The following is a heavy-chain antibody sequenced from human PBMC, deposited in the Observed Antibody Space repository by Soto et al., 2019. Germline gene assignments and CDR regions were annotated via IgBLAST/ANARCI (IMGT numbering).Heavy chain of an antibody. CDR1: WFPLTTSGAG. J-gene: IGHJ4*02. CDR3: AHRYGGNYLRWYFDS. V-gene: IGHV2-5*01. CDR2: ISWKDDK. Sequence: QITLKESGPTLVKPTQTLTLTCTYSWFPLTTSGAGVGSIRQPPGKALEWLALISWKDDKRYNPGLESRLTITTDTSKNRVILTLTNMDPVDTATYFCAHRYGGNYLRWYFDSWGQGTLVTVSS. D-gene: IGHD4-17*01.